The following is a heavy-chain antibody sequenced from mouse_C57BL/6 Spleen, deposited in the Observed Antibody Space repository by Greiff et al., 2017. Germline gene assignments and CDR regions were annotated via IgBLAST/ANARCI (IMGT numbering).Heavy chain of an antibody. CDR1: GYTFTSYW. D-gene: IGHD1-1*01. CDR2: FDPNSGGT. Sequence: VQLQQPGAELVKPGASVKLSCKASGYTFTSYWMHWVKQRPGRGLEWIGRFDPNSGGTKYNEKFKSKATLTVDKPSSTAYMQLSSLTSEDSAVYYCAETTVVAPGNFDYWGEGTTLTVSS. J-gene: IGHJ2*01. CDR3: AETTVVAPGNFDY. V-gene: IGHV1-72*01.